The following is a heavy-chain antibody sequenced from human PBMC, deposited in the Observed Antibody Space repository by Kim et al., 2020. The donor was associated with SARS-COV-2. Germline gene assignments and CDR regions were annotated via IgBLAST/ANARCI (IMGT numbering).Heavy chain of an antibody. CDR2: IFYSGSP. J-gene: IGHJ4*02. D-gene: IGHD2-2*02. V-gene: IGHV4-59*03. CDR1: TDSFSAYY. Sequence: SETLSLTCTVSTDSFSAYYWSWIRQISGKGLEWIGHIFYSGSPNYNPSLKSRATISWETSRNQFSLVLTSVTQADTAASYFAGSGGRAACIHFYTGGQG. CDR3: AGSGGRAACIHFYT.